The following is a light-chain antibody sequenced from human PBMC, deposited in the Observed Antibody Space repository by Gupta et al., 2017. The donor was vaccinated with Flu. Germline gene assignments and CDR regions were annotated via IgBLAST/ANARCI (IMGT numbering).Light chain of an antibody. J-gene: IGKJ4*01. CDR3: QQDGNSPIT. V-gene: IGKV3-20*01. CDR2: GAS. CDR1: QSVRSSS. Sequence: EIVLTQSPGTLSLSPGERATLSCRASQSVRSSSLAWYQQKPGQTPRLLIYGASNRATGIPDRFSGSGSGTDFTLTISRLEPEDFAVYYCQQDGNSPITFGGGTEVEIK.